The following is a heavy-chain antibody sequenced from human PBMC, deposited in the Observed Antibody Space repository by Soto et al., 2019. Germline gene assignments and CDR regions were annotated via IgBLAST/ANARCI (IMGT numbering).Heavy chain of an antibody. CDR1: GFTFSSYS. J-gene: IGHJ4*02. V-gene: IGHV3-21*01. CDR2: ISSSSSYI. CDR3: ARDHYYDSSGYYYSVYFDY. D-gene: IGHD3-22*01. Sequence: EVQLVESGGGLVKPGGSLRLSCAASGFTFSSYSMNWVRQAPGKGLEWVSSISSSSSYIYYADSVKGRFTISRDNAKNALSLQMNSLRAEDTAVYYCARDHYYDSSGYYYSVYFDYWGQGTLVTVSS.